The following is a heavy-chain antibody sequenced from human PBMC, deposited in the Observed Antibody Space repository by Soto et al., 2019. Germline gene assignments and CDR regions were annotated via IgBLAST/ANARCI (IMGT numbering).Heavy chain of an antibody. CDR1: GFTVSSNY. D-gene: IGHD2-2*01. CDR3: ARGTCSSTSCFFDY. Sequence: EVQLVESGGGLVQPGGSLRLSCAASGFTVSSNYMSWVRQTPGKGLEWVSLMYSGGITYYADSVKGRFTISRDNSKNTLYLQMNGLRAEDTAVYYCARGTCSSTSCFFDYWGQGTLVTVSS. J-gene: IGHJ4*02. CDR2: MYSGGIT. V-gene: IGHV3-66*01.